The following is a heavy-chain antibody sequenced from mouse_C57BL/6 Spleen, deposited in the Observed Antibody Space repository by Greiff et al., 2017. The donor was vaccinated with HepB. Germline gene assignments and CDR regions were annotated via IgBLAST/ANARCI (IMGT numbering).Heavy chain of an antibody. V-gene: IGHV1-64*01. D-gene: IGHD2-4*01. CDR3: ARYDYDAGFAH. CDR2: IHPNSGST. Sequence: QVQLQQPGAELVKPGASVKLSCKASGYTFTSYWMHWVKQRPGQGLEWIGMIHPNSGSTNYNEKFKSKATLTVDKSSSTAYMQLSSLTSEDSAVYYCARYDYDAGFAHWGQGTLVTVSA. CDR1: GYTFTSYW. J-gene: IGHJ3*01.